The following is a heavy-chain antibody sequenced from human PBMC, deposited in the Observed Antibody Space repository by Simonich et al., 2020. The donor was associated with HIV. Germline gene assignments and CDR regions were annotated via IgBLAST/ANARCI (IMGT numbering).Heavy chain of an antibody. V-gene: IGHV4-34*01. D-gene: IGHD2-2*01. CDR2: TNHRGTT. CDR3: ARGFYQRLYYFDY. J-gene: IGHJ4*02. Sequence: QVQLQQWGAGLLKPSETLSLTCAVYGGSFSGYYWSWIRQPPGKGLEWIGETNHRGTTNYNPSLKMRVTISVDTSKNQFSLKLSSVTAAETAVYYCARGFYQRLYYFDYWGQGTLVTVSS. CDR1: GGSFSGYY.